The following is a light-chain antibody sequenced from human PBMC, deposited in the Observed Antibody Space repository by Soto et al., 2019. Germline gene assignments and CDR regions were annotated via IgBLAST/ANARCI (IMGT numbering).Light chain of an antibody. CDR2: WAS. CDR3: QQYYATPLA. J-gene: IGKJ4*01. CDR1: QSVLYSSNNKNY. V-gene: IGKV4-1*01. Sequence: DIVMTQSPDSLAVSLGERATINCKSSQSVLYSSNNKNYLAWYQQKPGQPPKLLIYWASTRESGVSDRFSGSGSGTDFTLTLNSLQAEDVAVYYCQQYYATPLAFGGGTKVEIK.